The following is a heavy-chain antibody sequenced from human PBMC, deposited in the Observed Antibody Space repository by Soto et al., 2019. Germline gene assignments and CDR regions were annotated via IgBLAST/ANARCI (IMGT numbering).Heavy chain of an antibody. J-gene: IGHJ4*02. CDR3: ARPNAYYLNFDS. Sequence: PSETLSLTCTVSGGSISGSSYYWAWIRQPPGKGLEWIGSIYYSGSTYYNPSLKSRVTISVDTSKNQFSLKLSSVTAADTAVYYCARPNAYYLNFDSWGQGTQVTVSS. CDR2: IYYSGST. D-gene: IGHD3-16*01. V-gene: IGHV4-39*01. CDR1: GGSISGSSYY.